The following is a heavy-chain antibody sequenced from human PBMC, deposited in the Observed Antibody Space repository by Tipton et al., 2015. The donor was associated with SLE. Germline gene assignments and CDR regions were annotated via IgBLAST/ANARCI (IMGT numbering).Heavy chain of an antibody. CDR2: IYHSGST. V-gene: IGHV4-38-2*01. D-gene: IGHD1-7*01. CDR3: ARGPPGTTSVYMDV. Sequence: LRLSCAVSGYSISSGYYWGWIRQPPGKGLEWIGSIYHSGSTYYNPSLKSRVTISVDTSKNQFSLKLSSVTAADTAVYYCARGPPGTTSVYMDVWGKGTTVTVS. J-gene: IGHJ6*03. CDR1: GYSISSGYY.